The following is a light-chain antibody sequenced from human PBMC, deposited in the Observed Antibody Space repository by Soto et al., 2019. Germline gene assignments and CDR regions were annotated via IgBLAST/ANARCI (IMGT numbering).Light chain of an antibody. Sequence: QSVLTQPPSVSGAPGQRVTISCTGSSSNIGAGYDVHWYQQLPGTAPKLLIYGNSNRPSGVPDRFSGSKSGTSAALAITGFQAEDDADYYCQSYDSSLIYVFGTGTKVTVL. CDR1: SSNIGAGYD. V-gene: IGLV1-40*01. CDR3: QSYDSSLIYV. CDR2: GNS. J-gene: IGLJ1*01.